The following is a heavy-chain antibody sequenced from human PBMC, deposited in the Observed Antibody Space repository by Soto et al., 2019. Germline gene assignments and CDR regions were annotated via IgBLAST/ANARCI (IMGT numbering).Heavy chain of an antibody. D-gene: IGHD3-22*01. CDR2: IYYSGST. Sequence: QVQLQESGPGLVKPSQTLSLTCTVSGGSISSGGYYWSWIRQHPGKGLEWIGYIYYSGSTYYNPSLNSRVTISVDTSKNQFSLKLSSVTAADTAVYYCAREGHYYDSSGWAVQSAFDIWGQGTMVTVSS. CDR3: AREGHYYDSSGWAVQSAFDI. CDR1: GGSISSGGYY. V-gene: IGHV4-31*03. J-gene: IGHJ3*02.